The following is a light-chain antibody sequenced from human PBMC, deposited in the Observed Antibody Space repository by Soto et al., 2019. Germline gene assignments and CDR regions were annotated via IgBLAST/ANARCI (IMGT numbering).Light chain of an antibody. Sequence: QAVVTQEPSLTVSPGGTVTLTCGSSTGAVTGGHYPYWFQQKPGQAPRTLIYDTIKKHSWTPARFSGSLLGGKAALTLSGAQPEDEADYYCLLYYSGTRLFGGGTKLTVL. CDR2: DTI. CDR1: TGAVTGGHY. J-gene: IGLJ2*01. V-gene: IGLV7-46*01. CDR3: LLYYSGTRL.